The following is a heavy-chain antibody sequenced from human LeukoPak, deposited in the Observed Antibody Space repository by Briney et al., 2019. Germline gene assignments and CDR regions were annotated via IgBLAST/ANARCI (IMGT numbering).Heavy chain of an antibody. D-gene: IGHD3-10*01. V-gene: IGHV4-61*02. Sequence: SETLSLTCTVSGGSISSGSYYWSWIRQPAGKGLEWIGRIYTSGSTNYNPSLKSRVTISVDTSKNQFSLKLSSVTAADTAVYYCARDYPGSYSAYWFDPWGQGTLVTVSS. J-gene: IGHJ5*02. CDR3: ARDYPGSYSAYWFDP. CDR1: GGSISSGSYY. CDR2: IYTSGST.